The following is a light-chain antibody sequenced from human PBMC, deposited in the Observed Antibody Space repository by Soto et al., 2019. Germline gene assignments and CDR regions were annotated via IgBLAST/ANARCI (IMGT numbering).Light chain of an antibody. Sequence: DIQMTQSPSSLSASVGDEVTITCRASQTIMTYLNWYQLKPGKPPRLLIYAASSLQSGVPSRFSGSGSGTEFTLTISSMQPDDFATFYCQQYNGYSRTFGQGTKVDIK. J-gene: IGKJ1*01. CDR1: QTIMTY. CDR3: QQYNGYSRT. V-gene: IGKV1-5*01. CDR2: AAS.